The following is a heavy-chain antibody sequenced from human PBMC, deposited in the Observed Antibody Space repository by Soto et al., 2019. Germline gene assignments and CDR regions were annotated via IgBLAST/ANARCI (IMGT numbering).Heavy chain of an antibody. V-gene: IGHV4-34*01. CDR2: INHSGST. J-gene: IGHJ5*02. CDR1: GGSFSGYY. D-gene: IGHD6-13*01. CDR3: ARGLGSSWYAGNWFDP. Sequence: QVQLQQWGAGLLKPSETLSLTCAVYGGSFSGYYWSWIRQPPGKGLEWIGEINHSGSTNYNPSLKSRVTISVDTSKNQFSLKLSSVTAADTAVYYYARGLGSSWYAGNWFDPWGQGTLVTVSS.